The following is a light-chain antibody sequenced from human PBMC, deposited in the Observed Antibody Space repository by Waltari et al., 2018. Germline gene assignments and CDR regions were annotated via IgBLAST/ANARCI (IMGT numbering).Light chain of an antibody. Sequence: EIVLTQSPVTLSLSPGEMATLSCKASQSVSSYLAWYQQKPGQAPRLLIYSASNRATGLPARFSGSGSGTDFTLTISSLEPEDFAVYYCQQRSNWPRTFGQGTKVEI. CDR2: SAS. V-gene: IGKV3-11*01. CDR3: QQRSNWPRT. J-gene: IGKJ1*01. CDR1: QSVSSY.